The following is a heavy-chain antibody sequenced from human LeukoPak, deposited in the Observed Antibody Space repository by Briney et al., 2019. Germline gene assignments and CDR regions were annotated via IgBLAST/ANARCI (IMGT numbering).Heavy chain of an antibody. D-gene: IGHD3-16*02. CDR1: GFTSSSYW. CDR3: ARAAYDYVWGSYRTQGTFDY. V-gene: IGHV3-74*01. CDR2: INSDGSST. J-gene: IGHJ4*02. Sequence: GGPLRLSCAASGFTSSSYWMHWVRQAPGKGLVWVSRINSDGSSTSYADSVKGRFTISRDNAKNTLYLQMNSLRAEDTAVYYCARAAYDYVWGSYRTQGTFDYWGQGTLVTVSS.